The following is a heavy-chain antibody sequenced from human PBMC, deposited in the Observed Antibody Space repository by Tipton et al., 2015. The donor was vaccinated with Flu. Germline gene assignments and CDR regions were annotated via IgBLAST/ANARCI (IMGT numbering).Heavy chain of an antibody. V-gene: IGHV3-72*01. CDR3: ARLSVSRLGGYYFDY. J-gene: IGHJ4*02. Sequence: SLRLSCAASGFTFSDHNMDWVRQAPGKGLEWVGRSRNKANRYTTEYAASVQGRFTISRDVSKNSVYLQMDSLKTEDTAVYYCARLSVSRLGGYYFDYWGQGSLVTVSS. D-gene: IGHD3-16*01. CDR2: SRNKANRYTT. CDR1: GFTFSDHN.